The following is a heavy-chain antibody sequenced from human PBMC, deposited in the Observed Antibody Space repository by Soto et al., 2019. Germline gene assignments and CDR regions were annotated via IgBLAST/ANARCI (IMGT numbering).Heavy chain of an antibody. CDR2: INPNSGGT. V-gene: IGHV1-2*02. D-gene: IGHD1-26*01. Sequence: ASVKVSCKASGYTFTGYYMHWVRQAPGQGLEWMGWINPNSGGTNYAQKFQGRVTMARDTSISTAYMELSRLRSDDTAVYYCARFEVGSRPSPKGFDPWGQGTLVTVS. J-gene: IGHJ5*02. CDR3: ARFEVGSRPSPKGFDP. CDR1: GYTFTGYY.